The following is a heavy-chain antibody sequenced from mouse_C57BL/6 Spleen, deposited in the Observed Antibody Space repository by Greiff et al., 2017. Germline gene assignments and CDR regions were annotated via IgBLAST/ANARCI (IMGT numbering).Heavy chain of an antibody. J-gene: IGHJ4*01. CDR3: ARSEGLLRYYYAMDY. V-gene: IGHV1-81*01. CDR1: GYTFTSYG. Sequence: QVQLQQSGAELARPGASVKLSCKASGYTFTSYGISWVKQRTGQGLEWIGEIYPRSGNTYYNEKFKGKATLTADKSSSTAYMELRSLTSEDAAVYFCARSEGLLRYYYAMDYWGQGTSVTVSS. D-gene: IGHD2-3*01. CDR2: IYPRSGNT.